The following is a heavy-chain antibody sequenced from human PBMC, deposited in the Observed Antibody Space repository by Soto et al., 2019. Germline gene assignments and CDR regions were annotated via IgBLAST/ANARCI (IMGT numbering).Heavy chain of an antibody. CDR2: IFNDGST. J-gene: IGHJ4*02. Sequence: EVQLVESGGGLTQPGGSLTLSCAVSGFTVGSNHVTWVRQATGKGLQWVSAIFNDGSTYYADSVKGRFTISRDSSKNAVFLQMNSMRAEDTAVYCCAGYGVYSVWGQGTLVTVSS. CDR3: AGYGVYSV. V-gene: IGHV3-53*01. CDR1: GFTVGSNH. D-gene: IGHD4-17*01.